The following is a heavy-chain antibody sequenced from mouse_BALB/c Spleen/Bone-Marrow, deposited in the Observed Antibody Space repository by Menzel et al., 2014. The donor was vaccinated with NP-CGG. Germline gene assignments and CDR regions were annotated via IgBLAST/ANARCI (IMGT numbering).Heavy chain of an antibody. CDR1: GHTSTDHW. V-gene: IGHV1-69*01. J-gene: IGHJ2*01. CDR2: IDISDSYT. CDR3: ARGGANVDY. Sequence: QVQLQQSGAELVMPGASVKMSCKASGHTSTDHWVHWVKQRPGQGLEWIGAIDISDSYTTYNQKFKGKATLTVDESSSTAYMQLSRLTSEDSAVYYCARGGANVDYWGQGTTLTVSS.